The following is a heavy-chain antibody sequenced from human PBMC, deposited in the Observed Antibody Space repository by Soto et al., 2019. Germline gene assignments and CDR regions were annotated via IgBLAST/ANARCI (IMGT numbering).Heavy chain of an antibody. Sequence: SETLSLTCSLSGASITSTTYFWAWLRQPPGKGLEWVGSIYYGGKTHYNPSLKSRTTISVDRSRNQFSLQVSSVTAADTAGYYCAKNLPRTGRFDYWGQGTVVTVS. CDR3: AKNLPRTGRFDY. V-gene: IGHV4-39*01. CDR2: IYYGGKT. J-gene: IGHJ4*02. CDR1: GASITSTTYF.